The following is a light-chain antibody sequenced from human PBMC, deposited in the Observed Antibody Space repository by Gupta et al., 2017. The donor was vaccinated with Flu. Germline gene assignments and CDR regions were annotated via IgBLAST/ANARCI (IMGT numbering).Light chain of an antibody. CDR2: RNN. CDR3: AAWDDSLRGFV. J-gene: IGLJ3*02. CDR1: SANIGNKY. Sequence: QSVLTHLPPASGTPGQRVTISCSGSSANIGNKYVYWYQQLPGTAPKLLIYRNNQRPSGVPDRCSGSKAGNSASPTISGLRSEDEAYYYCAAWDDSLRGFVFGGGTKLTVL. V-gene: IGLV1-47*01.